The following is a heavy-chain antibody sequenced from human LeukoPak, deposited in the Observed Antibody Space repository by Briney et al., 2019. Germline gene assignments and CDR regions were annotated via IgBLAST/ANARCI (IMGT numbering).Heavy chain of an antibody. CDR1: GFIFSNFA. Sequence: GRSLRLSCVASGFIFSNFAMHWVRQAPGKGLEWVAVIAADGRDKHHADSVKGRFTISRHNSKNTLYLQMNSLRAEDTAVYYCARDIPYDSSVWGQGTLVTVSS. J-gene: IGHJ4*02. V-gene: IGHV3-30*14. D-gene: IGHD3-22*01. CDR2: IAADGRDK. CDR3: ARDIPYDSSV.